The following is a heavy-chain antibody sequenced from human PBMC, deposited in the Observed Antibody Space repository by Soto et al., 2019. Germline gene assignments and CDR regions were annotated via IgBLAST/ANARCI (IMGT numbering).Heavy chain of an antibody. J-gene: IGHJ3*02. CDR2: ISYDGSNK. CDR3: AKSLYIAAAGTGWRAFDI. CDR1: GFTFSSYG. V-gene: IGHV3-30*18. Sequence: PGGSLRLSCAASGFTFSSYGMHWVRQAPGKGLEWVAVISYDGSNKYYADSVKGRFTISRDNSKNTLYLQMNSLRAEDTAVYYCAKSLYIAAAGTGWRAFDIWGQGTMVTVSS. D-gene: IGHD6-13*01.